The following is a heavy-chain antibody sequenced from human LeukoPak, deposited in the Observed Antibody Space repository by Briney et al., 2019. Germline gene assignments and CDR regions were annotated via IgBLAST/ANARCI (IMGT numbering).Heavy chain of an antibody. Sequence: GGSLRLSCAASGFTFSSYAMHWVRQAPGKGLEYVSAIRSNGGSTYYANSVKGRFTISRDNSKNTLYLQMGSLRAEDMAVYYCASDPGLDPYYYYYYMDVWGKGTTVTVSS. D-gene: IGHD6-19*01. CDR1: GFTFSSYA. CDR2: IRSNGGST. J-gene: IGHJ6*03. CDR3: ASDPGLDPYYYYYYMDV. V-gene: IGHV3-64*01.